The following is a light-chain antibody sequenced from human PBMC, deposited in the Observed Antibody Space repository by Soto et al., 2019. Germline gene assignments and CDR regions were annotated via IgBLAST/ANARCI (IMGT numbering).Light chain of an antibody. J-gene: IGLJ1*01. CDR1: SSDVGNYNY. CDR3: SSYTPSSTYV. Sequence: QSALTQPASVSGSPGQSITISCTGTSSDVGNYNYVSWYQQYPGKAPKLMIYAVSRRPSGVSNRFSGSKSGNTNSLTISGLQAEDEDDYYCSSYTPSSTYVFGTGTKLTVL. V-gene: IGLV2-14*03. CDR2: AVS.